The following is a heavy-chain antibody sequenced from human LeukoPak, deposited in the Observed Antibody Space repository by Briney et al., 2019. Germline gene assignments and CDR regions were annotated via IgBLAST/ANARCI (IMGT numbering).Heavy chain of an antibody. CDR3: ASSYYYDGDY. Sequence: GGSLRLSCAVSGFTLSSYNMNWVRQAPGKGLEWVSYIRNSGNTIYYADSVKGRFTISRDPAKNSLYLQMNSLRAEDTALYYCASSYYYDGDYWGQGTLVTVSS. CDR1: GFTLSSYN. J-gene: IGHJ4*02. CDR2: IRNSGNTI. V-gene: IGHV3-48*01. D-gene: IGHD3-22*01.